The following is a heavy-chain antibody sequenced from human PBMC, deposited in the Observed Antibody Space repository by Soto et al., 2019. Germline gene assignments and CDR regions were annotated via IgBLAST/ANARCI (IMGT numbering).Heavy chain of an antibody. CDR2: IIPIFGTP. V-gene: IGHV1-69*01. CDR1: GGIFSTNA. J-gene: IGHJ4*02. CDR3: ARDRDDYGSGNYYNRIDF. Sequence: QVQLVQSGAEVKKPGSSVKVSCKDSGGIFSTNAISWLRQAPGQGLEWMGGIIPIFGTPNYAQGFQGRVTITADESTTTSYMELSRLKSEDTAVYYCARDRDDYGSGNYYNRIDFWGQGTLVTVSS. D-gene: IGHD3-10*01.